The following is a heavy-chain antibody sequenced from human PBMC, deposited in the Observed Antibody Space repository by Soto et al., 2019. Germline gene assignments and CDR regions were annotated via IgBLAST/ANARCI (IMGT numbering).Heavy chain of an antibody. CDR2: IHNSGTS. CDR3: ARDFYDSVGYTWFDS. D-gene: IGHD3-22*01. J-gene: IGHJ5*01. CDR1: GDTSTSYY. V-gene: IGHV4-59*01. Sequence: ETLSLSCPVSGDTSTSYYWGWIRQAPGKGLEWIGHIHNSGTSTHNPSLNGRVTISIDMSKKQFSLNLTSLTSADTAVYYCARDFYDSVGYTWFDSWSQGTLVTVSS.